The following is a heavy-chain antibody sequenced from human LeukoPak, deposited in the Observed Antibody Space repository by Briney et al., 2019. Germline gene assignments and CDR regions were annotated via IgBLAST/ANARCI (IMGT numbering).Heavy chain of an antibody. CDR2: IIPIFGTA. V-gene: IGHV1-69*06. J-gene: IGHJ5*02. CDR3: AAAYYDFWSAEGDWFEP. CDR1: GGTFSSYA. D-gene: IGHD3-3*01. Sequence: ASVKVSCKASGGTFSSYAISWVRQAPGQGLEWMGRIIPIFGTANYAQKFQGRVTITADKSTSTAYMELSSLRSEDTDVYYCAAAYYDFWSAEGDWFEPWGQGTLVTVSS.